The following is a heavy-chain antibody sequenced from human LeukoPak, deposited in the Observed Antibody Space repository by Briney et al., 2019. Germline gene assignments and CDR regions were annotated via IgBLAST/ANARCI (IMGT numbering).Heavy chain of an antibody. Sequence: GGSLRLSCAASAFSFSNYDMPWVRQVPGKGLEWVSGIGVAGDTYYRGSVKGRFTISREKAKNSLYLQMNSLRAGDTAVYYCTRGRSFSSGWYLDYDMDVWGQGTTVTVSS. CDR1: AFSFSNYD. D-gene: IGHD6-19*01. V-gene: IGHV3-13*01. CDR3: TRGRSFSSGWYLDYDMDV. J-gene: IGHJ6*02. CDR2: IGVAGDT.